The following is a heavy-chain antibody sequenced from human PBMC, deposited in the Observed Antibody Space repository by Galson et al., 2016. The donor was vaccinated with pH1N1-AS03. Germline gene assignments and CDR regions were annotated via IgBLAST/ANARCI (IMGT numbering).Heavy chain of an antibody. CDR2: VYYTGSV. V-gene: IGHV4-59*01. Sequence: ETLSLTCTVSGDSLSSYFWNWIRRPPGKGLEWIGYVYYTGSVKYNPPLQSRVTISLDTSNNQFSLILKSVTAADTAVYYCARGRAPSPVTYYFDDWGQGTLVTVSS. CDR3: ARGRAPSPVTYYFDD. J-gene: IGHJ4*02. CDR1: GDSLSSYF.